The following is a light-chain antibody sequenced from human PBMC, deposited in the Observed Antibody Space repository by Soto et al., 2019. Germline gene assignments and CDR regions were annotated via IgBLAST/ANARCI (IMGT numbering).Light chain of an antibody. V-gene: IGKV1-5*01. Sequence: DIQMTQSPSTLSASVGDRVTITCRASQTISTWLAWYQHKPGKAPNLLIYDASTLMSGVPSRFSGSGSGTEFTLTISSLQPEDSATYYCQQYNSHDDIAFGRGTKVDI. CDR2: DAS. CDR1: QTISTW. J-gene: IGKJ4*01. CDR3: QQYNSHDDIA.